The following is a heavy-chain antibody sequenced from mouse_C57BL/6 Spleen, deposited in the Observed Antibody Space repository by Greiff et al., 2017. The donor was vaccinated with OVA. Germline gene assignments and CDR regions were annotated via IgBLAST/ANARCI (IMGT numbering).Heavy chain of an antibody. Sequence: QVTLKVSGAELARPGASVKLSCKASGYTFTSYGISWVKQRTGQGLEWIGEIYPRSGNTYYNEKFKGKATLTADKSSSTAYMELRSLTSEDSAVYFCARSVVATDFDVWGTGTTVTVSS. D-gene: IGHD1-1*01. CDR1: GYTFTSYG. V-gene: IGHV1-81*01. J-gene: IGHJ1*03. CDR3: ARSVVATDFDV. CDR2: IYPRSGNT.